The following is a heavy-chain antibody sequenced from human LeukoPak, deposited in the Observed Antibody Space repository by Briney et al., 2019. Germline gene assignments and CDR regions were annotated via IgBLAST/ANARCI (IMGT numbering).Heavy chain of an antibody. D-gene: IGHD2-2*01. J-gene: IGHJ6*01. CDR1: GASIIPYY. V-gene: IGHV4-59*01. CDR3: TRSFPGIVGSANV. CDR2: INSNGNT. Sequence: PSETLSLTCTVSGASIIPYYWSWIRQPPGKGLDWIACINSNGNTGYNPSPRRRLTISVDTSKNRFSLKVTSMTTADTGVYYCTRSFPGIVGSANVWGQASLVTVSS.